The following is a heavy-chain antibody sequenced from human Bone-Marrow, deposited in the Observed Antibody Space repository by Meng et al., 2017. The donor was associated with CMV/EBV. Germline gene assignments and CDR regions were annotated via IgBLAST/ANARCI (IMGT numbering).Heavy chain of an antibody. V-gene: IGHV3-23*01. CDR3: ARSAVLFWVEGANWFDP. Sequence: GESLKISCAASEFTFSAYSMIWVRQAPGKGLEWVSGINGDGAGLYYADSVKGRFTISRDNSRYTLYLQMNSLRAEDRSLYYSARSAVLFWVEGANWFDPWGQGTLVAVSS. CDR1: EFTFSAYS. D-gene: IGHD1-26*01. CDR2: INGDGAGL. J-gene: IGHJ5*02.